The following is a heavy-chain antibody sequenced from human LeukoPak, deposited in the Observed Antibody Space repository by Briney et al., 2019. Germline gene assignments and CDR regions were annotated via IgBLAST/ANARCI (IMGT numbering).Heavy chain of an antibody. CDR2: IIPILGIA. V-gene: IGHV1-69*02. CDR1: GGTFSSYT. D-gene: IGHD3-3*01. Sequence: GASVKVSCKASGGTFSSYTISWVRQAPGQGLEWMGRIIPILGIANYAQKFQGRVTITADKSTSTAYMELSSLRSEDTPVYYCARGTTIFGVVIIASYWGQGTLVTVSS. J-gene: IGHJ4*02. CDR3: ARGTTIFGVVIIASY.